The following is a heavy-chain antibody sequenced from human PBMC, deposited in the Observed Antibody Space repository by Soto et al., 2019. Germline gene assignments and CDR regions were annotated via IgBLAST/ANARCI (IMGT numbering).Heavy chain of an antibody. J-gene: IGHJ6*02. CDR2: IIPIFGTA. CDR1: GGTFSSYA. V-gene: IGHV1-69*13. CDR3: ARSCDKTYTPTDWKWDYYYYGMDV. Sequence: ASVKVSCKASGGTFSSYAISWVRQAPGQGLEWMGGIIPIFGTANYAQKFQGRVTITADESTSTAYMELSSLRSEDTAVYYCARSCDKTYTPTDWKWDYYYYGMDVWGQGTTVTVSS. D-gene: IGHD1-1*01.